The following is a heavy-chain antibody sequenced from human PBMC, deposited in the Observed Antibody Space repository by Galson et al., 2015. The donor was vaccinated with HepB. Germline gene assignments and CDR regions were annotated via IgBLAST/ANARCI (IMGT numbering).Heavy chain of an antibody. CDR1: GFMFNKYA. V-gene: IGHV3-23*01. J-gene: IGHJ3*02. CDR3: AKSRSVEDAFDI. Sequence: SLRLSCAASGFMFNKYAMSWVRQAPGKGLEWVSAIRGSGGDTYYADSVKGRFTISRDNFKNTVSLQMNGLRAVDTAVYYCAKSRSVEDAFDIWGQGTKVTVSS. D-gene: IGHD6-19*01. CDR2: IRGSGGDT.